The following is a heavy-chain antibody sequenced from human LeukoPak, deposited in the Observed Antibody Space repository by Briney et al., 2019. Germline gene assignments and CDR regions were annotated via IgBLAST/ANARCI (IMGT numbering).Heavy chain of an antibody. CDR3: ARYYDFWSGYYTHYYGMDV. CDR1: GFTFSSYW. J-gene: IGHJ6*02. V-gene: IGHV3-7*03. D-gene: IGHD3-3*01. Sequence: GGSLRLSCAASGFTFSSYWMNWARQAPGKGLEWVASINHNGNVNYYVDSVKGRFTISRDNAKNSLYLQMNSLRAEDTAVYYCARYYDFWSGYYTHYYGMDVWGQGTTVTVSS. CDR2: INHNGNVN.